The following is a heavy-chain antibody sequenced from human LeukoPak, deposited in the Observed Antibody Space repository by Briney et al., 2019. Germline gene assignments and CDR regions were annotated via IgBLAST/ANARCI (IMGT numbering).Heavy chain of an antibody. V-gene: IGHV3-74*01. CDR3: ASLVGGYYPPVEAFDV. CDR1: GFSFRSCW. CDR2: INGDGSTT. J-gene: IGHJ3*01. Sequence: GGSLRLSCAASGFSFRSCWMHWVRQAPGKELVWVSRINGDGSTTNYADSVRGRFTISRDNAKNTLYLQMNSLRVDDSAVYFCASLVGGYYPPVEAFDVWGQGTMVTVSS. D-gene: IGHD3-3*01.